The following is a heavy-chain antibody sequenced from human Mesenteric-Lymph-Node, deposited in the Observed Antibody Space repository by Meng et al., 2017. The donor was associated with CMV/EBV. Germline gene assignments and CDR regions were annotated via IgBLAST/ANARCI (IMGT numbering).Heavy chain of an antibody. D-gene: IGHD2-21*02. V-gene: IGHV1-2*02. J-gene: IGHJ6*02. CDR2: INPNSGGT. Sequence: ASVKVSCKASGYTFTGYYMHWVRQAPGQGLEWMGWINPNSGGTNYAQKFQGRVTMTRDTSISTAYMELSRLRSDDTAVYYCARTTAGRGYSYYGLDVWGQGTTVTVSS. CDR3: ARTTAGRGYSYYGLDV. CDR1: GYTFTGYY.